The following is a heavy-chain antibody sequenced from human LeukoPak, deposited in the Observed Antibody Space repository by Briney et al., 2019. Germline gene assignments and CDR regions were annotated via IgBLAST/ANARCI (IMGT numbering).Heavy chain of an antibody. D-gene: IGHD5-24*01. Sequence: ASVKVSCKASGYTFTSYYMHWVRQAPGQGLEWMGIINPSGGSTSYAQKFQGRVTMTRDMSTSTVYMELSSLRAEDTAVYYCATEMATIRGAYWGQGTLVTVSS. CDR2: INPSGGST. J-gene: IGHJ4*02. CDR3: ATEMATIRGAY. CDR1: GYTFTSYY. V-gene: IGHV1-46*01.